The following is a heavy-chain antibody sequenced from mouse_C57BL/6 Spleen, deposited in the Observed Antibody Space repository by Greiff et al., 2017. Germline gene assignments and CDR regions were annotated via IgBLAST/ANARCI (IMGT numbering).Heavy chain of an antibody. CDR1: GFTFSDYG. D-gene: IGHD1-1*01. CDR3: ARGGTVVPFDY. J-gene: IGHJ2*01. CDR2: ISSGSSTI. V-gene: IGHV5-17*01. Sequence: VQLQQSGGGLVKPGGSLKLSCAASGFTFSDYGMHWVRQAPEKGLEWVAYISSGSSTIYYADTVKGRFTISRDNAKNTLFLQMTSLRSEDTAMYYCARGGTVVPFDYWGQGTTLTVSS.